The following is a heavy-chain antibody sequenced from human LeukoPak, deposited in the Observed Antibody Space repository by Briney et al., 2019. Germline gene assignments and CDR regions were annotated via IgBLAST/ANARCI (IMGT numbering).Heavy chain of an antibody. D-gene: IGHD4-17*01. J-gene: IGHJ3*02. CDR2: ICYSGST. V-gene: IGHV4-30-4*08. CDR1: GGSISSGDYY. Sequence: PSETLSLTCTVSGGSISSGDYYWSWIRQPPGKGLEWIGYICYSGSTYYNPSLKSRVTISVDTSKNQFSLKLSSVTAADTAVYYCARAGTVTTLGAFDIWGQGTMVTVSS. CDR3: ARAGTVTTLGAFDI.